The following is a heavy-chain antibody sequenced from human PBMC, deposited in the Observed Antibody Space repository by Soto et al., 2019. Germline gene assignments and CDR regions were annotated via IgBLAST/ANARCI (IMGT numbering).Heavy chain of an antibody. V-gene: IGHV3-23*01. J-gene: IGHJ4*02. D-gene: IGHD5-18*01. Sequence: EVQLLESGGGLVQPGGSLRLSCAASGFTFSSYAMSWVRQARGKGLEWVSAISGSGGSTYYADSVKGRFTISRDTSKNTLYLQMNSLRAEDTAVYYCAKDPHYPQLWFSRWGQGTLVTVSS. CDR3: AKDPHYPQLWFSR. CDR1: GFTFSSYA. CDR2: ISGSGGST.